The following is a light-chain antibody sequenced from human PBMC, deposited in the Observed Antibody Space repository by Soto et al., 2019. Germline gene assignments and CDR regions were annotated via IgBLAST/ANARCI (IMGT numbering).Light chain of an antibody. CDR1: SNDVGGYNY. Sequence: QSALTQPASVSGSPGQSITISCTGTSNDVGGYNYVSWCQHHPGKAPKLMIYEVSNRPSGVSNRFSGSKSGTTASLTISGLQAEDEADYYCSSYTITNNYVLGNGTKVT. V-gene: IGLV2-14*01. CDR2: EVS. CDR3: SSYTITNNYV. J-gene: IGLJ1*01.